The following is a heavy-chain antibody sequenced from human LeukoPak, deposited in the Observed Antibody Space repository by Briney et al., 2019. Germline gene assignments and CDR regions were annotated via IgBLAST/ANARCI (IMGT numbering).Heavy chain of an antibody. CDR1: GFTFSSFW. CDR2: IKEDGSVK. Sequence: PGGSLRLSCAASGFTFSSFWMIWVRQAPGKGLEWVANIKEDGSVKNYVDSVKGRFTISRDNAKNSLFLQMNSLRAEDTAVHYCARERYGNYNWGQGTLVTVSS. CDR3: ARERYGNYN. J-gene: IGHJ4*02. D-gene: IGHD4-11*01. V-gene: IGHV3-7*03.